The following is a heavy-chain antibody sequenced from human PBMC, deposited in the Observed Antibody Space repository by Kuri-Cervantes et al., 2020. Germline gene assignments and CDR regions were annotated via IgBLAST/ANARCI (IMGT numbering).Heavy chain of an antibody. D-gene: IGHD4-17*01. CDR1: GYTFTTYG. CDR3: ARASHYGDYLFDY. J-gene: IGHJ4*02. V-gene: IGHV1-3*03. CDR2: INAGNGST. Sequence: ASVKVSCKTSGYTFTTYGIHWVRQAPGQRLEWMGWINAGNGSTKYSQEFQGRVTITRDTSASTAYMELSSLRSEDMAVYYCARASHYGDYLFDYWGQGTLVTVSS.